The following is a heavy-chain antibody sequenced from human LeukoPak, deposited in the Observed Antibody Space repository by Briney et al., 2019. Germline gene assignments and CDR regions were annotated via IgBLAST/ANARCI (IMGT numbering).Heavy chain of an antibody. CDR2: INHSGST. Sequence: SETLSLTCAVYGGSFSGYYWNWIRQPPGKGLEWIGEINHSGSTNYNPSLKSRVTISVDTSKNQFSLKLSSVTAADTAVYYCARGARVVVAATLLLDLDYWGQGTLVTVSS. V-gene: IGHV4-34*01. CDR3: ARGARVVVAATLLLDLDY. CDR1: GGSFSGYY. D-gene: IGHD2-15*01. J-gene: IGHJ4*02.